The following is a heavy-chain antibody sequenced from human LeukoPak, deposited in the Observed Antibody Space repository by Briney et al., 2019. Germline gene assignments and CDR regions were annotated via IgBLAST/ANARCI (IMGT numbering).Heavy chain of an antibody. CDR1: GFTFSSYD. J-gene: IGHJ4*02. CDR2: ISRGVGTT. V-gene: IGHV3-23*01. CDR3: ARVLWNGDYPRFDY. Sequence: PGGSLRLSCAASGFTFSSYDLSWVRQAPGKGLECVAAISRGVGTTYYADSVKGRFTISRDNSKNTLYLQMNSLRAEDTAVYYCARVLWNGDYPRFDYWGQGTLVTVSS. D-gene: IGHD4-17*01.